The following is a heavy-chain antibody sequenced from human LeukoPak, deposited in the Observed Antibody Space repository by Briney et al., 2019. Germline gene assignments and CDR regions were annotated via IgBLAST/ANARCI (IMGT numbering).Heavy chain of an antibody. V-gene: IGHV3-21*01. CDR2: ISSSSSYI. D-gene: IGHD2/OR15-2a*01. CDR3: ARGQNLADPFDY. J-gene: IGHJ4*02. CDR1: GFTFSSYS. Sequence: GGSLRLSCAASGFTFSSYSMNWVRQAPGKGLEWVSSISSSSSYIYYADSVKGRFTISRDNAKNSLYLQMNSLRAEDTAVYYCARGQNLADPFDYWGQGTLVTVSS.